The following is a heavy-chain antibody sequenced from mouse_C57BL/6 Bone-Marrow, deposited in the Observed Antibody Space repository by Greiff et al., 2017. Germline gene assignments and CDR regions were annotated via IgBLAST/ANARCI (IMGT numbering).Heavy chain of an antibody. Sequence: EVKLVESGGGLVQPGGSLSLSCAASGFTFTDYYMSWVRQPPGKALEWLGFIRNKANGYTTESSASVQGRFTISRDNYQSILYLQMNALRAEDSATYYCARYQTAHYYSMDDWGQGTSVTVSS. J-gene: IGHJ4*01. CDR3: ARYQTAHYYSMDD. D-gene: IGHD3-2*01. CDR1: GFTFTDYY. CDR2: IRNKANGYTT. V-gene: IGHV7-3*01.